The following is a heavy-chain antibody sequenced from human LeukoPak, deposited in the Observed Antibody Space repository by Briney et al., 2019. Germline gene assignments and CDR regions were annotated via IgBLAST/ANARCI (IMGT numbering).Heavy chain of an antibody. CDR1: GFTFSSYA. Sequence: GGSLRLSCAASGFTFSSYAMSWVRQAPWKGLEWVSAISGSGGSTYYADSVKGRFTISGDNSKNTLYLQMNSLRAEDTAVYYCAKYDILTGYPFDYWGQGTLVTVSS. CDR3: AKYDILTGYPFDY. CDR2: ISGSGGST. J-gene: IGHJ4*02. V-gene: IGHV3-23*01. D-gene: IGHD3-9*01.